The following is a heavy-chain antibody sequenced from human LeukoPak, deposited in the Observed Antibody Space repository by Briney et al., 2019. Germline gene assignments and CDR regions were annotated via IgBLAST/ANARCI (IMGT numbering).Heavy chain of an antibody. CDR1: GGSISSSSYY. D-gene: IGHD5-12*01. CDR2: IYYSGST. Sequence: SETLSLTCTVSGGSISSSSYYWGWIRQPPGKGLEWIGSIYYSGSTYYNPSLKSRVTISVDTSKNQFSLKLSSVTAADTAVYYCARGPGYRYYFDYWGQGTLVTVSS. J-gene: IGHJ4*02. CDR3: ARGPGYRYYFDY. V-gene: IGHV4-39*01.